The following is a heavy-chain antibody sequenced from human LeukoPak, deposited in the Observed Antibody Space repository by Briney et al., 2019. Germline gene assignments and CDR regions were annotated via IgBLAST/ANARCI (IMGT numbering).Heavy chain of an antibody. D-gene: IGHD4/OR15-4a*01. Sequence: GGSLRLSCAASGFTFSSYWMHWVRQLPGKGLVWVARISGDGSGINYADSVKGRFTISRDNARNTLYLQMNSLRAEDTALYYCARGPNGAFDIWGQGTMVTVSS. CDR1: GFTFSSYW. V-gene: IGHV3-74*01. CDR3: ARGPNGAFDI. J-gene: IGHJ3*02. CDR2: ISGDGSGI.